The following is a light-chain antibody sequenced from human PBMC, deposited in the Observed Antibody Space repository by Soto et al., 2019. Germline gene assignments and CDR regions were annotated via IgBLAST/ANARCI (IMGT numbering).Light chain of an antibody. CDR2: HAI. J-gene: IGKJ5*01. Sequence: EVVMTQSPATLSVSPGERATLSCRASQSISGNLAWYQQKPGQAPRLLIYHAIARATGIPTRFSGSGSGTEFTLTISSLQSEDFAVYYCQQYNNWPPIPFGQGTRLEIK. V-gene: IGKV3-15*01. CDR3: QQYNNWPPIP. CDR1: QSISGN.